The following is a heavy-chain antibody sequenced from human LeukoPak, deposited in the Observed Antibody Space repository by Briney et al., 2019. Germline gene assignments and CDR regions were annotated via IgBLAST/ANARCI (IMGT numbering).Heavy chain of an antibody. Sequence: PSETLSLTCTVSGGSISSSSYYWGWIRQPPGKGLEWIGSIYYSGSTYYNPSLKSRVTISVDTSKNQFSLKLSSVTAADTAVYYCARDKYSSGWYNGAFDIWGQGTMVTVSS. V-gene: IGHV4-39*07. D-gene: IGHD6-19*01. CDR2: IYYSGST. J-gene: IGHJ3*02. CDR3: ARDKYSSGWYNGAFDI. CDR1: GGSISSSSYY.